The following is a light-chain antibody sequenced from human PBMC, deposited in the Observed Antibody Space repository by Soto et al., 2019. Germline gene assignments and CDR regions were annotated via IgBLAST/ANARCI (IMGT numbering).Light chain of an antibody. J-gene: IGLJ1*01. V-gene: IGLV2-14*03. Sequence: QYVLTQPASVSGSPGQSIIISCTGTSSDVGGYNYVSWYQQHPGKAPKLMTYDVSARPSGVSNRFSGSKSGNTASLTISGLQAEDEADYYCSSFSTTTTLVFGTGTKVTVL. CDR2: DVS. CDR3: SSFSTTTTLV. CDR1: SSDVGGYNY.